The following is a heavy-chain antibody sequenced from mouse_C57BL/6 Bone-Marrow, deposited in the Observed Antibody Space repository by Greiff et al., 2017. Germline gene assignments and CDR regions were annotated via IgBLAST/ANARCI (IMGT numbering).Heavy chain of an antibody. CDR3: ARPYYGSSYGYFDV. J-gene: IGHJ1*03. CDR2: IYPGDGDT. V-gene: IGHV1-80*01. CDR1: GYAFSSYW. D-gene: IGHD1-1*01. Sequence: QVQLQQSGAELVKPGASVTISCKASGYAFSSYWMNWVKQRPGKGLEWIGQIYPGDGDTNYNGKFKGKATLTADKSSSTAYMQLSSLTSEDSAVYFCARPYYGSSYGYFDVWGTGTTVTVSS.